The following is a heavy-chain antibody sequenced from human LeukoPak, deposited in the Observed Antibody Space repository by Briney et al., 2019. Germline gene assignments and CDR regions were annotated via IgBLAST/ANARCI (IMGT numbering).Heavy chain of an antibody. CDR2: IYTSGTT. D-gene: IGHD2-2*01. CDR1: GGSIRSGSYY. Sequence: SQTLSLTCTVSGGSIRSGSYYWSWIRQPAGKGLEWIGRIYTSGTTNYNPSLKSRVTISVDTSKNQFSLKLRSVTAADTAVYYCARATGSSVPYHYYMDVWGKGTTVTVSS. V-gene: IGHV4-61*02. CDR3: ARATGSSVPYHYYMDV. J-gene: IGHJ6*03.